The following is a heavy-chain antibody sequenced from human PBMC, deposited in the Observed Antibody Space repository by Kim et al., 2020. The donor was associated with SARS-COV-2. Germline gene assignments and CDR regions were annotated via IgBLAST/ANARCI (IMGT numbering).Heavy chain of an antibody. CDR3: VGHPFYGDYPDDY. CDR1: GGSISSSYV. Sequence: SETLSLTCTVSGGSISSSYVWGWIRQPPGKGLEWIGSIERGGNTYNNPSLKSRVIMSVDTANNRFSLKVRSVTAADTAVYYCVGHPFYGDYPDDYWGQGTPVPGSS. V-gene: IGHV4-39*01. D-gene: IGHD4-17*01. J-gene: IGHJ4*02. CDR2: IERGGNT.